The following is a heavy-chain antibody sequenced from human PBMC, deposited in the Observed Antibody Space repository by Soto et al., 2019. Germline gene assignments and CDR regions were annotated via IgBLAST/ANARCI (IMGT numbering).Heavy chain of an antibody. J-gene: IGHJ4*02. V-gene: IGHV1-18*01. D-gene: IGHD3-16*02. Sequence: ASVKVSCKASGYTFTSYGISWVRQAPGQGLEWMGWISAYNGNTNYAQKLQGRVTMTTDTSTSTAYMELRSLRSDDTAVYYCARVQEAYDYIWGSYLYLDYWGQGTLVTVPS. CDR3: ARVQEAYDYIWGSYLYLDY. CDR2: ISAYNGNT. CDR1: GYTFTSYG.